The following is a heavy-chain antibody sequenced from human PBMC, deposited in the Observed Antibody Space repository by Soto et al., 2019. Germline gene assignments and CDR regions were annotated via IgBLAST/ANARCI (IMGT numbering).Heavy chain of an antibody. CDR3: SRARYCTSPSCYNHYYYGMDI. J-gene: IGHJ6*02. D-gene: IGHD2-2*02. Sequence: QEQLVQSGGEVKKPGASVRVSRKASGYTFTKYGITWVRQAPGQGLEWMGWIGVYNGKTNYARKLQGRVIMTADTSASTAYMELRSLRSDDTAVYYCSRARYCTSPSCYNHYYYGMDIWGQGTTVSVSS. CDR2: IGVYNGKT. CDR1: GYTFTKYG. V-gene: IGHV1-18*04.